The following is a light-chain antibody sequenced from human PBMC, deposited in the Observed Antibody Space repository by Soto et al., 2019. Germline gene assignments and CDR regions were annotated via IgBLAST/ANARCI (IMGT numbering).Light chain of an antibody. J-gene: IGKJ4*01. CDR1: QSVSRY. CDR2: DAS. CDR3: HQRSNWPST. Sequence: EIVLTQSPATLSLSPGERATLSCRASQSVSRYLAWYQQKPGQAPRLLIYDASNRATGIPARFSGSGSGTDFSLTITSVEPEDVAVYYCHQRSNWPSTFGGGTKVEIK. V-gene: IGKV3-11*01.